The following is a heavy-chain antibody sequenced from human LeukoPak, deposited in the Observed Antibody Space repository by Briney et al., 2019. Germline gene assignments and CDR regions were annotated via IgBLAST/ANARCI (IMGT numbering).Heavy chain of an antibody. V-gene: IGHV3-21*01. CDR1: GFTFSNYN. Sequence: PGGSLRLSCAASGFTFSNYNMNWVRQAPGKGLEWVSSITSTSSYIYYADSVKGRFTISRDNAENSLYLQMNSLRAEDTAVYYCARAVGYSGFSDYWGQGTLVTVSS. CDR3: ARAVGYSGFSDY. J-gene: IGHJ4*02. D-gene: IGHD5-12*01. CDR2: ITSTSSYI.